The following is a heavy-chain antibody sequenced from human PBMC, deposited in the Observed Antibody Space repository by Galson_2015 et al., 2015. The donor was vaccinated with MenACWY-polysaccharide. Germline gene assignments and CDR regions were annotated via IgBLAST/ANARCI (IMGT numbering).Heavy chain of an antibody. V-gene: IGHV1-8*01. Sequence: SVKVSCKASGYTFTSYDINWVRQAAGQGLEWMGWMNPNSGNTGYAQKFQGRVTMTRNTSISTAYMELDSLKSEDTAVYYCASRRAGTHYFENWGQGTLVTVSS. CDR3: ASRRAGTHYFEN. CDR2: MNPNSGNT. D-gene: IGHD6-19*01. J-gene: IGHJ4*02. CDR1: GYTFTSYD.